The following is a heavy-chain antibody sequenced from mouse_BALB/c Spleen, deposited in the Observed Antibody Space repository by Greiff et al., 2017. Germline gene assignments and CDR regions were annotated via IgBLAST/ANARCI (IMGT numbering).Heavy chain of an antibody. V-gene: IGHV2-2*02. CDR1: GFSLTSYG. Sequence: VQLQQSGPGLVQPSQSLSITCTVSGFSLTSYGVHWVRQSPGKGLEWLGVIWSGGSTDYNAAFISRLSISKDNSKSQVFFKMNSLQANDTAIYYCARGWLRRVYYFDYWGQGTTLTVSS. D-gene: IGHD2-2*01. CDR2: IWSGGST. CDR3: ARGWLRRVYYFDY. J-gene: IGHJ2*01.